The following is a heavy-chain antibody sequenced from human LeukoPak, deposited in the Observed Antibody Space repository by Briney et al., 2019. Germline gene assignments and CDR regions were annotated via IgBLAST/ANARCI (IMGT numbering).Heavy chain of an antibody. CDR3: ARNKRTYVY. Sequence: GGSLRLSCTASGFNFSDHYMTWIRQAPGKGLEWVSYISNTGSSMYYAASVRGRFTISRDNANNSLYPHMNSLRAEDTAVYYCARNKRTYVYWGQGVLVTVSS. CDR1: GFNFSDHY. CDR2: ISNTGSSM. D-gene: IGHD1/OR15-1a*01. J-gene: IGHJ4*02. V-gene: IGHV3-11*01.